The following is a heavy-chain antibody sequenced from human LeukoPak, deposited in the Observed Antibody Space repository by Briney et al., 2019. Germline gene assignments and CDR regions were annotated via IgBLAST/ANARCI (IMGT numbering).Heavy chain of an antibody. CDR3: AREGYYYDSSGYYPLRAFDI. D-gene: IGHD3-22*01. CDR2: IYYSGST. Sequence: SETLSLTCTVSGGSISSYYWSWIRQPPGKGLEWIGYIYYSGSTNYNPSLKSRVTISVDTSKNQFSLKLSSVTAADTAVYYCAREGYYYDSSGYYPLRAFDIWGQGTMVTVSS. V-gene: IGHV4-59*01. J-gene: IGHJ3*02. CDR1: GGSISSYY.